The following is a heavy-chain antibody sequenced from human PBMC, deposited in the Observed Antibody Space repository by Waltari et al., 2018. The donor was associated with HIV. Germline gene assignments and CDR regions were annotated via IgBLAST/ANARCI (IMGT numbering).Heavy chain of an antibody. CDR2: IIPICGTA. D-gene: IGHD1-7*01. J-gene: IGHJ5*02. CDR3: ARDGTGTTTGNWFDP. Sequence: QVQLVQSGAEVKKPGSSVKVSCKASGGTFSSYAISWVRQAPGQGLEWMGGIIPICGTANYAQKFPGRGTITADEATSTAYMELSSLRSEDTAVYYCARDGTGTTTGNWFDPWGQGTLVTVSS. V-gene: IGHV1-69*12. CDR1: GGTFSSYA.